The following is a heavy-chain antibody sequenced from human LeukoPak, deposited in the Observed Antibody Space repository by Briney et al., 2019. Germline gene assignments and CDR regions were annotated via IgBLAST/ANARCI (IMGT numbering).Heavy chain of an antibody. D-gene: IGHD4-23*01. V-gene: IGHV4-59*01. J-gene: IGHJ6*03. CDR1: GGSISSYY. CDR3: ARMTMVVTQSTYYYYYYYMDV. Sequence: SETLSLTCTVSGGSISSYYWSWIRQPPGKGLEWIGYIYYSGSTNYNPSLKSRVTISVDTSKNQFSLKLSSVTAADTAVYYCARMTMVVTQSTYYYYYYYMDVWGKGTTVTVSS. CDR2: IYYSGST.